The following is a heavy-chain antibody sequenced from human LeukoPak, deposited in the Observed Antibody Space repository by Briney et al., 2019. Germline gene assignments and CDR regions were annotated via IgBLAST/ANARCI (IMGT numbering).Heavy chain of an antibody. CDR1: GFTVSSNS. CDR2: IYSDNT. J-gene: IGHJ6*03. V-gene: IGHV3-53*01. Sequence: GGSLRLSCTGSGFTVSSNSMSWVRQAPGKGLEWVSFIYSDNTHYSDSVKGRFTISRDNSKNTLYLQMNSLRAEDTAVYYCAGGSYYSYYYMDVWGKGTTVTVSS. D-gene: IGHD2-15*01. CDR3: AGGSYYSYYYMDV.